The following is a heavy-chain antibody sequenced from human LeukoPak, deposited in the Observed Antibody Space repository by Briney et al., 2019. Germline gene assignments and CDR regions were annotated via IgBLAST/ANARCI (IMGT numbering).Heavy chain of an antibody. D-gene: IGHD3-22*01. CDR1: GYTFTSYG. V-gene: IGHV1-18*01. CDR2: ISAYNGNT. Sequence: ASVKVSCKASGYTFTSYGISWVRQAPGQGLEWMGWISAYNGNTNYAQKLQGRVTMTTDTSTSTAYMELRSLRSDDTAVYYCARVSAYYYDSSGYTNWFDPWGQGTLVTVSS. J-gene: IGHJ5*02. CDR3: ARVSAYYYDSSGYTNWFDP.